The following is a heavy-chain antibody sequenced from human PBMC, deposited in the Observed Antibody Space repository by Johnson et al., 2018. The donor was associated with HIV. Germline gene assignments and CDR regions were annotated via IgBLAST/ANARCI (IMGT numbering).Heavy chain of an antibody. D-gene: IGHD1-14*01. V-gene: IGHV3-23*04. CDR1: EFIFSGYA. CDR3: ASLPGGMNNALDI. J-gene: IGHJ3*02. Sequence: VQLVESGGGLVQPGGSLRLSCAASEFIFSGYAMTWVRQAPGKGLEWVSGISAGGVTKDYADSVKGRFTISRDNSKNTLYLQMNSLRTEDTAVYYSASLPGGMNNALDIWGQGTMVTVSS. CDR2: ISAGGVTK.